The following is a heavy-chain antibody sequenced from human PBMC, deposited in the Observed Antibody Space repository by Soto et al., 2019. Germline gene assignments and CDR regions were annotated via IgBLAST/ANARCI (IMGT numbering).Heavy chain of an antibody. Sequence: LRLSCAASGFTFSSYWMSWVRQAPGKGLEWVANIKQDGSEKYYVDSVKGRFTISRDNAKNSLYLQMNSLRAEDTAVYYCARDLVATIEYYYYGMDVWGQGTTVTVSS. V-gene: IGHV3-7*01. J-gene: IGHJ6*02. CDR1: GFTFSSYW. D-gene: IGHD5-12*01. CDR3: ARDLVATIEYYYYGMDV. CDR2: IKQDGSEK.